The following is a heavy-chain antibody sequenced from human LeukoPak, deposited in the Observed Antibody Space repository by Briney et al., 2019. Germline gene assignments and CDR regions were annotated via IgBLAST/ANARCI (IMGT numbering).Heavy chain of an antibody. Sequence: PGGSLRLSCAASGFTFSSYAMSWVRQAPGKGLEWVSAISGGGGSTYYADSVKGRFTISRDNSKNTLYLQMNSLRAEDTAVYYCTKDQAYSGNHQGSEYFQNWGQGTLVTVSS. V-gene: IGHV3-23*01. CDR3: TKDQAYSGNHQGSEYFQN. CDR1: GFTFSSYA. J-gene: IGHJ1*01. CDR2: ISGGGGST. D-gene: IGHD1-26*01.